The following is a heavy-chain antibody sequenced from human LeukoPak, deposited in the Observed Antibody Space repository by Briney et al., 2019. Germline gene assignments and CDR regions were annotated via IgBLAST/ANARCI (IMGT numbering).Heavy chain of an antibody. CDR1: GFTFSSYA. J-gene: IGHJ4*02. D-gene: IGHD2-8*01. CDR3: AKDTSIGRYCTNGVCSPLDY. CDR2: IGDSGGGT. Sequence: GGSLRLSCAASGFTFSSYAMSWVRQAPGKGLEWVSGIGDSGGGTYYADSVKGRFTISRDNSKNTLYLQMNSLRADDTAVYYCAKDTSIGRYCTNGVCSPLDYWGQGTLVTVSS. V-gene: IGHV3-23*01.